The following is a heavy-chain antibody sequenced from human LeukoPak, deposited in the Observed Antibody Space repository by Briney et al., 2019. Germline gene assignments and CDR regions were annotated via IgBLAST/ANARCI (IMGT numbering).Heavy chain of an antibody. V-gene: IGHV3-48*03. CDR3: ARDQGRFKDCGGDCYAAFDI. CDR2: ISSSGSTI. D-gene: IGHD2-21*02. CDR1: GFTFSSYE. Sequence: PGGSLGLSCAASGFTFSSYEMNWVRQAPGKGLEWVSYISSSGSTIYYADSVKGRFTISRDNAKNSLYLQMNSLRAEDTAVYYCARDQGRFKDCGGDCYAAFDIWGQGTMVTVSS. J-gene: IGHJ3*02.